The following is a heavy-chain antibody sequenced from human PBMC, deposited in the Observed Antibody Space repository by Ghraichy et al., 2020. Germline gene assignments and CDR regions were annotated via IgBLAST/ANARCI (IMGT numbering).Heavy chain of an antibody. CDR1: GYTFTSYY. CDR3: ARRGGSYSSGWYYWFDP. Sequence: ASVKVSCKASGYTFTSYYMHWVRQAPGQGLEWMGMINPGGDNTGYAQKFQGRVTVTRDTSTSTVYMELSSLISEDTAVYYCARRGGSYSSGWYYWFDPWGQGTLVTVSS. D-gene: IGHD6-19*01. CDR2: INPGGDNT. J-gene: IGHJ5*02. V-gene: IGHV1-46*01.